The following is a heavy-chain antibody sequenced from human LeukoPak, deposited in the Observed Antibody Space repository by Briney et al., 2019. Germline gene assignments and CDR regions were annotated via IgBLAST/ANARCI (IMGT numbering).Heavy chain of an antibody. CDR2: ISSSSSTI. CDR3: APHRGGNYPFDF. J-gene: IGHJ4*02. Sequence: GGSLRLSCVASGFTFSSYSMHWVRQAPGKGLEWVSYISSSSSTIYYADSVKGRFTISRDSAKNSLYLQMNSLRDEDTAVYYCAPHRGGNYPFDFWGQGTLVTVSS. D-gene: IGHD1-26*01. CDR1: GFTFSSYS. V-gene: IGHV3-48*02.